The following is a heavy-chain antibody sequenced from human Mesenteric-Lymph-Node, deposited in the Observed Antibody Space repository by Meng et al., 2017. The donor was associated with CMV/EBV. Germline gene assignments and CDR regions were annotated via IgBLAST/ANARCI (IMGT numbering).Heavy chain of an antibody. D-gene: IGHD4-23*01. J-gene: IGHJ4*02. CDR1: GGSFSGYY. Sequence: QVQLQQWGVGLLKPSETLSLTCAVYGGSFSGYYWSWIRQPPGKGLEWIGEINHSGSTNYNPSLKSRVTISVDTSKNQFSLKLSSVTAADTAVYYCARHQRWLKSEGGFNYWGQGTLVTVSS. CDR2: INHSGST. CDR3: ARHQRWLKSEGGFNY. V-gene: IGHV4-34*01.